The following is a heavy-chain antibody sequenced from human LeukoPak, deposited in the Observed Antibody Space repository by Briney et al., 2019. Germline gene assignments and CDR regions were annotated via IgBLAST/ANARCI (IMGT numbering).Heavy chain of an antibody. D-gene: IGHD1-26*01. CDR2: IKQDGSEK. CDR3: ARDRWDSGSYYVD. J-gene: IGHJ4*02. Sequence: GGSLRLSCAASGFTFSSYWMSWVRQAPGKGLEWVANIKQDGSEKYYVDSVKGRFTISRDNAKNSLYLQMNSLRAEDTAVYYCARDRWDSGSYYVDWGQGTLVTVSS. CDR1: GFTFSSYW. V-gene: IGHV3-7*03.